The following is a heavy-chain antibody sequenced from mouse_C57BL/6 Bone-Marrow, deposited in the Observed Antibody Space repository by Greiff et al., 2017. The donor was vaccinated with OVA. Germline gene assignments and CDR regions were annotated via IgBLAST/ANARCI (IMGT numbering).Heavy chain of an antibody. CDR3: AREGDSNYVDY. Sequence: VKLMESGPELVKPGASVKISCKASGYAFSSSWMNWVKQRPGKGLEWIGRIYPGDGDTNYNGKFKGKATLTADKSSSTAYMQLSSLTSEDSAVYFCAREGDSNYVDYWGQGTTLTVSS. CDR1: GYAFSSSW. D-gene: IGHD2-5*01. V-gene: IGHV1-82*01. CDR2: IYPGDGDT. J-gene: IGHJ2*01.